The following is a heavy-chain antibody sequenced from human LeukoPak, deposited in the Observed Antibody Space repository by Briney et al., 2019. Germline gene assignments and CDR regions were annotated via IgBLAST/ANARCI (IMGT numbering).Heavy chain of an antibody. V-gene: IGHV4-61*02. Sequence: PSETLSLTCTVSGGSASSGGYYWSWTRQPAGKGLEWIGRIYISGNTNYNPSLRSRVTILLDMSKNQFSLKLSSVTAADTAVYYCAREGIVVVLFDYWGQGTLVTVSS. J-gene: IGHJ4*02. CDR3: AREGIVVVLFDY. CDR2: IYISGNT. CDR1: GGSASSGGYY. D-gene: IGHD3-22*01.